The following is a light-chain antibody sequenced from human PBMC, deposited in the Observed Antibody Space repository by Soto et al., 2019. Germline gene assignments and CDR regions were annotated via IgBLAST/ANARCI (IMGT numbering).Light chain of an antibody. CDR2: EVS. CDR1: SSDVGGYNY. Sequence: QSALTQPASVSGSPGQSVTISCTGTSSDVGGYNYVSWYQQHPGKAPKFMIYEVSNRPSGVSDRFSGSKSGNTASLTISGLKPEDEADYYCVSYTSSSTWVFGGGTKLTVL. V-gene: IGLV2-14*01. CDR3: VSYTSSSTWV. J-gene: IGLJ3*02.